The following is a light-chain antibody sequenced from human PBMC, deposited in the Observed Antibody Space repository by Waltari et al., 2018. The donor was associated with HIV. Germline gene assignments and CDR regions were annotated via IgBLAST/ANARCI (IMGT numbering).Light chain of an antibody. V-gene: IGLV1-47*01. CDR2: RNT. CDR1: NSNIGRNS. CDR3: AVWDDSLSGQV. Sequence: QSVVTQSPSSSGTPGQRVTISCSGSNSNIGRNSAYWYRHFSGPTPHLLICRNTERPSGVPDRFSGSKSGTSASLVISGLRSEDEADYYCAVWDDSLSGQVFGGGTKLTVL. J-gene: IGLJ3*02.